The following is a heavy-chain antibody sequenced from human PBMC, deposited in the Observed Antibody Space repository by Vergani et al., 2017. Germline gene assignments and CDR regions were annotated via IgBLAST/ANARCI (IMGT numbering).Heavy chain of an antibody. CDR1: GDSVSSNSAA. V-gene: IGHV6-1*01. CDR2: TYYRSKWYN. Sequence: QVQLQQSGPGLVKPSQTLSLTCAISGDSVSSNSAAWNWIRQSPSRGLEWLGRTYYRSKWYNDYAVSVKSRITINPDTAKNQFSLQLNSVTPEDTAVYYCARGGVAVTTPYYYYMDVWGKGTTVTVSS. CDR3: ARGGVAVTTPYYYYMDV. D-gene: IGHD4-17*01. J-gene: IGHJ6*03.